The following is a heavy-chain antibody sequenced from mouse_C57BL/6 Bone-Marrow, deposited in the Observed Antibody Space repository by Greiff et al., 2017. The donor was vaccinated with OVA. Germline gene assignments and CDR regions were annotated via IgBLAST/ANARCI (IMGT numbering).Heavy chain of an antibody. CDR3: TPLCYGKGY. D-gene: IGHD1-1*01. V-gene: IGHV14-4*01. CDR1: GFNIKDDY. Sequence: VQLKESGAELVRPGASVKLSCTASGFNIKDDYMHWVKQRPEQGLEWIGWIDPENGDTEYASKFQGKATITADTSSNTAYLQLSSLTSEDTAVYYCTPLCYGKGYWGQGTTLTVSS. J-gene: IGHJ2*01. CDR2: IDPENGDT.